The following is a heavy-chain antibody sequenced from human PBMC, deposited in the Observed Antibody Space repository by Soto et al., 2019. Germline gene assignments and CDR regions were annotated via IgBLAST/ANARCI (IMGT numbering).Heavy chain of an antibody. J-gene: IGHJ4*02. CDR3: ARRTSGYFGY. V-gene: IGHV3-23*03. D-gene: IGHD1-26*01. CDR1: GFTFSDYT. CDR2: ILSDHNT. Sequence: EVQLLESGGGMVQPGGSLTLSCAASGFTFSDYTMSWVRQAPGKVLECVSVILSDHNTYYADSVRGRFTISRDNSKNTLYLEMNSLRDEDRAVYYCARRTSGYFGYWGQGTLVTVSS.